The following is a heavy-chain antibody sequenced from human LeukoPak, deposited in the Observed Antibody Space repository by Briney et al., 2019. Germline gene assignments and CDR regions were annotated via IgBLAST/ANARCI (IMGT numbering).Heavy chain of an antibody. CDR2: INTNTGNP. CDR1: GYTFTSYA. CDR3: ARVVGCGGDCYSGISDY. J-gene: IGHJ4*02. Sequence: ASVKVSCKASGYTFTSYAMNWVRQAPGQGLEWMDWINTNTGNPTYAQGFTGRFVFSLDTSVSTAYLQISSLKAEDTAVYYCARVVGCGGDCYSGISDYWGQGTLVTVSS. D-gene: IGHD2-21*02. V-gene: IGHV7-4-1*02.